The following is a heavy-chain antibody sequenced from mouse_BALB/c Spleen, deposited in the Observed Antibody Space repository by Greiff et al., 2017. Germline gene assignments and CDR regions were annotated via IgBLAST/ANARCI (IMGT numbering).Heavy chain of an antibody. CDR1: GFSFTGYG. Sequence: QVQLKESGPGLVAPSQSLSITCTVSGFSFTGYGVNWVRQPPGKGLEWLGMIWGDGSTDYNSALKSRLSISKDNSKSQVFLKMNSLQTDDTARYYCARDRGYYAMDYWGQGTSVTVSS. CDR2: IWGDGST. V-gene: IGHV2-6-7*01. J-gene: IGHJ4*01. CDR3: ARDRGYYAMDY.